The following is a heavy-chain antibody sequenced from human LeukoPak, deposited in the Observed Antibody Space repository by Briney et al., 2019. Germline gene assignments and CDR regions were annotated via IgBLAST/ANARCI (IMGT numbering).Heavy chain of an antibody. CDR3: ARWWELGSDY. V-gene: IGHV1-46*01. Sequence: ASVKVSCKASGYTFTGYYMHWVRQAPGQGLEWMGRINPSGGGTNYAQKFQGRVTMTRDTSTSTVYMELSSLRSEDTAVYYCARWWELGSDYWGQGTLVTVSS. D-gene: IGHD1-26*01. CDR2: INPSGGGT. J-gene: IGHJ4*02. CDR1: GYTFTGYY.